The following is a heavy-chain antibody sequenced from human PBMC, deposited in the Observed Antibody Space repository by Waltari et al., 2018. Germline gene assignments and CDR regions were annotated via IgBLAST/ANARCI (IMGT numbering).Heavy chain of an antibody. D-gene: IGHD4-4*01. J-gene: IGHJ4*02. CDR1: GGTFSSYT. V-gene: IGHV1-69*02. CDR2: IIPILGLA. Sequence: QVQLVQSGAEVKKPGSSLKVSCKASGGTFSSYTFRWVRQVPGHGLEWMGRIIPILGLANYAQKFQGRVTITADKSTSTAYMELSSLRSEDTAVYYCARSSEVEMTTIGADYFDYWGQGTLVTVSS. CDR3: ARSSEVEMTTIGADYFDY.